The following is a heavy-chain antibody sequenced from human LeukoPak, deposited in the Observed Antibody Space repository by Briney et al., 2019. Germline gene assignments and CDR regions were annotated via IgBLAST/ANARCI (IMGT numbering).Heavy chain of an antibody. CDR1: GFTFSTYG. D-gene: IGHD1-14*01. Sequence: GGSLRLSCAASGFTFSTYGMNWVPQAPGKGLEWVSAIRAGGGNTYYADSVKGRFIISRDNSKITLFLEMNSLRAEDMAVYYCAKEYSVRNQFDYWGEGPLVAVSS. V-gene: IGHV3-23*01. CDR2: IRAGGGNT. J-gene: IGHJ4*02. CDR3: AKEYSVRNQFDY.